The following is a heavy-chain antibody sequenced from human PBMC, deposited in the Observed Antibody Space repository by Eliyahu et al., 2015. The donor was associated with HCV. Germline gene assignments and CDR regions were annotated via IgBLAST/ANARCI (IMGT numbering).Heavy chain of an antibody. CDR3: ARQNSGSGTYSGFDRLDY. V-gene: IGHV1-2*02. CDR2: IDPNSGGT. J-gene: IGHJ4*02. Sequence: QVHLVQSGADVKKPGASVKVSCXASEYSFTAYHIHWVRQAPGQGLEWMGWIDPNSGGTNYAQKFQGRVTLTRDTSINTVYMDLGSLKSDDTALYYCARQNSGSGTYSGFDRLDYWGQGTLITVSS. CDR1: EYSFTAYH. D-gene: IGHD3-10*01.